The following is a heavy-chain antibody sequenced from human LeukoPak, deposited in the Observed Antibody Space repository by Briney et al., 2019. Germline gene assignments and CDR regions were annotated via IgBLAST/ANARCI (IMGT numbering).Heavy chain of an antibody. Sequence: GGSLRLSCAASGFSFRIYAMNWVRQAPGKGLEWISGIVGSADDTRYADSVKGRFTISRDNSKNTLYLQMNSLRAEDTAIYYCAKDLLQGDGYWDIDSWGQGTLVNVPS. J-gene: IGHJ4*02. CDR3: AKDLLQGDGYWDIDS. V-gene: IGHV3-23*01. CDR2: IVGSADDT. CDR1: GFSFRIYA. D-gene: IGHD5-24*01.